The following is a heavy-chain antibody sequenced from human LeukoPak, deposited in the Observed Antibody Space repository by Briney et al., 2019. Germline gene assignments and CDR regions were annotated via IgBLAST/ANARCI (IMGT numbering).Heavy chain of an antibody. V-gene: IGHV3-64*01. D-gene: IGHD1-1*01. J-gene: IGHJ4*02. CDR3: SRRLPGGFDY. Sequence: GGSLRLSCAASGFTFSSYAMHWVRQAPGKGLEYVSAISSNGGSTYYANSVKGRFTISRDNSKNTLYIQMGSLRAEDMAVYFCSRRLPGGFDYWGQGTLVTVSS. CDR1: GFTFSSYA. CDR2: ISSNGGST.